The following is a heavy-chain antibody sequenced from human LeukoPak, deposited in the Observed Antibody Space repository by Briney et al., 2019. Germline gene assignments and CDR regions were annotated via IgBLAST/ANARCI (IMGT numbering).Heavy chain of an antibody. D-gene: IGHD2-15*01. CDR3: VVGGSPGY. Sequence: GGSLRLSCAATGLAFSAYKMHWVSQAPRKGLVWVSRISTDGYTTDYADFVQGRFTASRDNTKNTWSLEMNSLRAEDTAVYYCVVGGSPGYWGQGTLVTVSS. CDR2: ISTDGYTT. J-gene: IGHJ4*02. CDR1: GLAFSAYK. V-gene: IGHV3-74*01.